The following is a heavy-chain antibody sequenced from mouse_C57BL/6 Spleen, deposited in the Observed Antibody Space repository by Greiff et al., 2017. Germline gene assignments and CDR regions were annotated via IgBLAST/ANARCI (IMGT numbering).Heavy chain of an antibody. CDR3: ARRWDGSYYAMDY. Sequence: DVQLVESGGGLVKPGGSLKLSCAASGFTFSDYGMHWVRQAPEKGLEWVAYISSGSSTIYSADTVKGRVTMSRDNAKNTLFLQVTSLRSEDTAMYYCARRWDGSYYAMDYWGQGTSVTVSS. D-gene: IGHD3-3*01. CDR2: ISSGSSTI. J-gene: IGHJ4*01. V-gene: IGHV5-17*01. CDR1: GFTFSDYG.